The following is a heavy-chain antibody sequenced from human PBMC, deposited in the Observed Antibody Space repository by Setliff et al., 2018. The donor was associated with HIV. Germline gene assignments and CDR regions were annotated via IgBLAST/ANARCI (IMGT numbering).Heavy chain of an antibody. CDR1: GYTFTSYG. CDR2: INTYNGVT. V-gene: IGHV1-18*01. J-gene: IGHJ4*02. Sequence: ASVKVSCKASGYTFTSYGLSWVRQAPGKGLEWMGWINTYNGVTSFAQQFQDRLTLTTDTSTNTAYMELRSLSSDDTALYYCARDTIPVAGTNYWGQGTRVTVS. CDR3: ARDTIPVAGTNY. D-gene: IGHD6-19*01.